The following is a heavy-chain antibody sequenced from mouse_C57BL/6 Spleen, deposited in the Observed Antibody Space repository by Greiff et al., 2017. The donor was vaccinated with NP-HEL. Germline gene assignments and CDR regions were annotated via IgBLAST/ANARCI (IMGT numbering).Heavy chain of an antibody. J-gene: IGHJ1*03. Sequence: VQLQQSGAELAKPGASVKLSCKASGYTFTSYWMHWVKQRPGQGLEWIGYINPSSGYTKYNQKFKDKATLTADKSSSTAYMQLSSLTYEDSAVYYCAKRRADRYVDVWGTGTTVTVSS. V-gene: IGHV1-7*01. CDR2: INPSSGYT. CDR1: GYTFTSYW. D-gene: IGHD2-12*01. CDR3: AKRRADRYVDV.